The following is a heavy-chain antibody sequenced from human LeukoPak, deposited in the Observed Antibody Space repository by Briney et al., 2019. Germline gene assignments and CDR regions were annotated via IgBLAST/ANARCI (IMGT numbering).Heavy chain of an antibody. CDR3: ARSCTNGVCPLDD. CDR1: VYTFASYD. Sequence: ASVTVSFTSSVYTFASYDINWVRQATGQGREWMGWMNPNSGNTGYAHKFQGRATITRNTSISTAYMELSSLRSEDTAVYYCARSCTNGVCPLDDWGQGTLVTVSS. V-gene: IGHV1-8*03. J-gene: IGHJ4*02. CDR2: MNPNSGNT. D-gene: IGHD2-8*01.